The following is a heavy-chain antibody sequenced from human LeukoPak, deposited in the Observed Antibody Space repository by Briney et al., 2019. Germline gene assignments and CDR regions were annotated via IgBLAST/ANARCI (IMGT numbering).Heavy chain of an antibody. CDR2: IIPILGIA. CDR3: ARETTYYYDSSGYSGYYFDY. CDR1: GGTFSSYA. V-gene: IGHV1-69*04. J-gene: IGHJ4*02. Sequence: SVKVSCKASGGTFSSYAISWVRQAPGQGLEWMGRIIPILGIANYAQKFQGRVTITADISTSTAYMELSSLRSEDTAVYYCARETTYYYDSSGYSGYYFDYWGQGTLVTVSS. D-gene: IGHD3-22*01.